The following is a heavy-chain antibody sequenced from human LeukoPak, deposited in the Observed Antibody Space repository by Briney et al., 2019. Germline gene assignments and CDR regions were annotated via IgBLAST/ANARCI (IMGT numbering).Heavy chain of an antibody. Sequence: SETLSLTCTVSGGSISSYYWSWIRQPPGKGLEWIGYIYYSGSTNYNPSLESRVTISVDTSKNQFSLKLSSVTAADTAVYYCARDLPYCGGDCYSGYDAFDIWGQGTMVTVSS. CDR1: GGSISSYY. V-gene: IGHV4-59*01. J-gene: IGHJ3*02. CDR2: IYYSGST. CDR3: ARDLPYCGGDCYSGYDAFDI. D-gene: IGHD2-21*01.